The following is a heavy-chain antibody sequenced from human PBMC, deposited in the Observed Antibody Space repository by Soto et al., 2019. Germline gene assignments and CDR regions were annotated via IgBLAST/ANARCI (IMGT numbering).Heavy chain of an antibody. CDR2: ISSSGSTI. Sequence: GGPLRLSCAASGFTFSDYYMSWIRQAPGKGLEWVSYISSSGSTIYYADSVKGRFTISRDNAKNSLYLQMNSLRAEETAVYYCARGRLRFLEWLSIHYGMDVWGQGTTVTVSS. J-gene: IGHJ6*02. V-gene: IGHV3-11*01. D-gene: IGHD3-3*01. CDR3: ARGRLRFLEWLSIHYGMDV. CDR1: GFTFSDYY.